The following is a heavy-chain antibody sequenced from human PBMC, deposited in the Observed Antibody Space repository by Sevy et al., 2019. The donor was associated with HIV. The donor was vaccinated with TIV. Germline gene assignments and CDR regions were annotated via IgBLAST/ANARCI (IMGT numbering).Heavy chain of an antibody. J-gene: IGHJ4*02. CDR2: FDPEDGET. CDR3: ATGWFGGGGGYFDY. V-gene: IGHV1-24*01. CDR1: GYTLTELS. Sequence: ASVKVSCKVSGYTLTELSMHWVRQAPGKGLEWMGGFDPEDGETIYAQKFQGRVTMTEDTSTDTAYMELSSRRSEDTAGYYCATGWFGGGGGYFDYWGQGTLVTVSS. D-gene: IGHD3-10*01.